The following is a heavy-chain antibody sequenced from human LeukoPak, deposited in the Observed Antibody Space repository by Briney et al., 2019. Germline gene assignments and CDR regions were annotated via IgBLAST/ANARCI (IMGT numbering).Heavy chain of an antibody. J-gene: IGHJ3*02. CDR3: ARPLDSSSWYGPFDI. CDR2: IYPGDSDT. D-gene: IGHD6-13*01. CDR1: GYSFTSYW. Sequence: GESLKISCKGSGYSFTSYWIGWVRQMPGKGLEWMGIIYPGDSDTRYSPSFQGQVTISADKSISTAYLQWSSLKASDTAMYYCARPLDSSSWYGPFDIWGQGTMVTVSS. V-gene: IGHV5-51*01.